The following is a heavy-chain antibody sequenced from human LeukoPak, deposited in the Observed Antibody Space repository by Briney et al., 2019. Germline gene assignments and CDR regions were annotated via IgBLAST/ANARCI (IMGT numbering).Heavy chain of an antibody. D-gene: IGHD6-13*01. Sequence: PGGSLRLSCAASGFTFSSYSMNWVRQAPGKGLEWVSSIGSSSSYIYYADSVKGRFTISRDNAKNSLYLQMNSLRAEDTAVYYCARDREGSLYEGAFDIWGQGTMVTVSS. CDR3: ARDREGSLYEGAFDI. V-gene: IGHV3-21*01. J-gene: IGHJ3*02. CDR1: GFTFSSYS. CDR2: IGSSSSYI.